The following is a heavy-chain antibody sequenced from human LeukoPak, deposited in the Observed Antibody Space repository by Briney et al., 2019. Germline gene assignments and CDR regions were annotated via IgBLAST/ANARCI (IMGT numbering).Heavy chain of an antibody. J-gene: IGHJ3*02. CDR2: INLNSGGT. V-gene: IGHV1-2*02. D-gene: IGHD3-22*01. CDR3: ARDPEYYYDSSGYGDAFDI. Sequence: ASVKVSCKASGYTFTGYYMHWVRQAPGQGLEWMGWINLNSGGTNYAQKFQGRVTMTRDTSISTAYMELSRLRSDDTAVYYCARDPEYYYDSSGYGDAFDIWGQGTMVTVSS. CDR1: GYTFTGYY.